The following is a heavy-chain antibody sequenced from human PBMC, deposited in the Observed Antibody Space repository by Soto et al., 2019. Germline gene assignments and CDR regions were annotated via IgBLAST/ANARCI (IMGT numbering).Heavy chain of an antibody. V-gene: IGHV3-23*01. D-gene: IGHD2-21*02. J-gene: IGHJ3*02. CDR2: ISGSGGSA. Sequence: CAASRFTFTDFSMNWVRQAPVKGLEWVSAISGSGGSAYYSDSVEGRFIISRDNSKNTLYLQMNSLRAEDTAVYSCAKGFIVVLTVLRPDDAFDIWGQGTMVTVSS. CDR1: RFTFTDFS. CDR3: AKGFIVVLTVLRPDDAFDI.